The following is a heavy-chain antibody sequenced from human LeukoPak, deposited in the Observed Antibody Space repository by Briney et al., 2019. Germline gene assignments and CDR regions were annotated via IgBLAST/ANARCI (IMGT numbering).Heavy chain of an antibody. CDR1: GGSISSGGYY. V-gene: IGHV4-61*08. J-gene: IGHJ4*02. D-gene: IGHD3-9*01. Sequence: SETLSLTCTVSGGSISSGGYYWSWIRQPPGKGLEWIGYIYYSGSTNYNPSLKSRVTISVDTSKNQFSLNLSSVTAADTAVYYCARHNADYDILTGYSHFHYYFDYWGQGTLVTVSS. CDR3: ARHNADYDILTGYSHFHYYFDY. CDR2: IYYSGST.